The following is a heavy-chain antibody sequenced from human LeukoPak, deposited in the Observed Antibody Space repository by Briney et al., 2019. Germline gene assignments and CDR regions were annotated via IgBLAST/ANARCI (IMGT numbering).Heavy chain of an antibody. D-gene: IGHD6-13*01. V-gene: IGHV4-39*01. CDR1: GGSISSSSYY. J-gene: IGHJ5*02. Sequence: SETLSLTCTVSGGSISSSSYYWGWIRQPPGKGLEWIGSIYYRGSTYYNPSLKSRVTISVDTSKNQFSLKLSSVTAADTAVYYCARKSSWFDPWGQGTLVTVSS. CDR2: IYYRGST. CDR3: ARKSSWFDP.